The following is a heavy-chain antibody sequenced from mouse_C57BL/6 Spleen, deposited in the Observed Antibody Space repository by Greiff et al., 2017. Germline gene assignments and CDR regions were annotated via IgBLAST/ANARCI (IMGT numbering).Heavy chain of an antibody. CDR2: INPGSGGT. Sequence: QVQLQQSGAELVRPGTSVKVSCKASGYAFTNYLIEWVKQRPGQGLEWIGVINPGSGGTNYNEKFKGKATLTADKSSSTAYMQLSSLTSEDSAVYFCARGRENYSKLNWYFGVWGTGTTVTVSS. D-gene: IGHD2-5*01. CDR1: GYAFTNYL. CDR3: ARGRENYSKLNWYFGV. J-gene: IGHJ1*03. V-gene: IGHV1-54*01.